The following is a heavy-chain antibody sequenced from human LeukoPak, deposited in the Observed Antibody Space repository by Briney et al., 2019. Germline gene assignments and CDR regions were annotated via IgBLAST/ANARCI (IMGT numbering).Heavy chain of an antibody. D-gene: IGHD3-22*01. CDR1: GGTFSSYA. Sequence: SVKVSCKVSGGTFSSYAISWVRQAPGQGLEWMGGIIPIFGTANYAQKFQGRVTITADESTSTAYMELSSLRSEDTAVYYCARGGNNLYYYDASNWFDPWGQGTLVTVSS. CDR2: IIPIFGTA. CDR3: ARGGNNLYYYDASNWFDP. V-gene: IGHV1-69*13. J-gene: IGHJ5*02.